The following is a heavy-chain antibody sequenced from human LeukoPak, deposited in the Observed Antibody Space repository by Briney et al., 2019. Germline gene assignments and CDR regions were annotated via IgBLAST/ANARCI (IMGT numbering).Heavy chain of an antibody. CDR3: VHSPPVDTAMLDYFDY. Sequence: SETLSLTCTVAGASISNSGYTYWGWIRQPPGKGLEWSGSFYHNGYTYYNPSLKSRVTISADTSKSQFSLRVTSMTAADTAVYYCVHSPPVDTAMLDYFDYWGQGTLVTVPS. V-gene: IGHV4-39*01. CDR2: FYHNGYT. CDR1: GASISNSGYTY. J-gene: IGHJ4*02. D-gene: IGHD5-18*01.